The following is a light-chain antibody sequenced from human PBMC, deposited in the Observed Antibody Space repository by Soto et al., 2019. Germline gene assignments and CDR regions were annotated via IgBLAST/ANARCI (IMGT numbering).Light chain of an antibody. CDR1: RGVSANY. Sequence: TQSPGTLSLSPGEGTTLSCRASRGVSANYLAWYQQKPGQTPRLLIYDTSTRATGVPTRFSGSRSGAEFTLTINSLQSEDFAVYYCQPYNNWPLTFGGGTKVDI. V-gene: IGKV3-15*01. J-gene: IGKJ4*01. CDR3: QPYNNWPLT. CDR2: DTS.